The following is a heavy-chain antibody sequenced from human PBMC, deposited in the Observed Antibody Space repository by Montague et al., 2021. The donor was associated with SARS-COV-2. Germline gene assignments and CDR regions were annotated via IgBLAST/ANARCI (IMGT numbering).Heavy chain of an antibody. J-gene: IGHJ4*02. D-gene: IGHD6-13*01. Sequence: SRRLSCAASGFTFSSFAMHLVRQAPGKGLEWEAVIWYDGSNEYYADSVKGRFTISRDNSKNTVYLQINGLRLEDTAVYYCAKSAYSSSGYSDYWGQGTPVTVSS. CDR2: IWYDGSNE. V-gene: IGHV3-30-3*02. CDR3: AKSAYSSSGYSDY. CDR1: GFTFSSFA.